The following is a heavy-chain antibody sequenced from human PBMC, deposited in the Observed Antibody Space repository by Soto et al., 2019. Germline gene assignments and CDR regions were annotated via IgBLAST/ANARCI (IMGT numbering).Heavy chain of an antibody. CDR1: GFTFSSYA. J-gene: IGHJ6*02. Sequence: HPGGSLRLSCAASGFTFSSYAMHWVRQAPGKGLEWVAVISYDGSNKYYADSVKGRFTISRDNSKNTLYLQMNSLRAEDTAVYYCARDRYGMDVWGQGTTVTVSS. CDR2: ISYDGSNK. V-gene: IGHV3-30-3*01. CDR3: ARDRYGMDV.